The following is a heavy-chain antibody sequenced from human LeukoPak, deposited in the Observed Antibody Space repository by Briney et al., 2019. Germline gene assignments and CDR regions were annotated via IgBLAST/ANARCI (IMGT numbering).Heavy chain of an antibody. D-gene: IGHD2-2*01. V-gene: IGHV1-69*04. CDR2: IIPIFGIA. CDR1: GGTFSSYA. CDR3: ARQGADQLLFDY. Sequence: SAKVSCKASGGTFSSYAISWVRQAPGQGLEWMGRIIPIFGIASYAQKFQGRVTITADKSTSTAYMELSSLRSEDTAVYYCARQGADQLLFDYWGQGTLVTVSS. J-gene: IGHJ4*02.